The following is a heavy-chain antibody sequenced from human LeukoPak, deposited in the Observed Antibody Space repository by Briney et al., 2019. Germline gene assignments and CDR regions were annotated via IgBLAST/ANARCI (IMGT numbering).Heavy chain of an antibody. V-gene: IGHV3-7*01. CDR1: GFILKNHW. CDR2: INPDGSEK. Sequence: PGGSLRLSCEASGFILKNHWMTWVRQAPGKGLEWVAHINPDGSEKFYVDSVKGRFTISRDNAKNSLFLQLNSLRAEDTAVYYCARVWQYYYDYSAFGMWGQGTMVTVS. D-gene: IGHD3-16*01. J-gene: IGHJ3*02. CDR3: ARVWQYYYDYSAFGM.